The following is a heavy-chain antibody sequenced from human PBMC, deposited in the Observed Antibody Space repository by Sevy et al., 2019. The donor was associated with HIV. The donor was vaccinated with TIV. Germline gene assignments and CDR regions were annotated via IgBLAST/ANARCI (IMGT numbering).Heavy chain of an antibody. D-gene: IGHD3-3*01. V-gene: IGHV3-30*18. J-gene: IGHJ5*02. CDR2: ISYDGSNK. CDR3: AKASWLDFWSGYRGFDP. CDR1: GFTFSSYG. Sequence: GGSLRLSCAASGFTFSSYGMHWVRQAPGKGLEWVAVISYDGSNKYYADSVKGRFTISRDNSRNTLYLQMNSLRAEDTAVYYCAKASWLDFWSGYRGFDPWGQGTLVTVSS.